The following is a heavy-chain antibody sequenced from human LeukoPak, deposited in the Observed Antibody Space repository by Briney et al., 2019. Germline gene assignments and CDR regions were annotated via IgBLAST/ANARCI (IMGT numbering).Heavy chain of an antibody. Sequence: PSETLTLTCAVYGGSFSGDYWSWIRLPPGKGLEWIGDINRSGRAVYNTSLKSRVIISVDTSKNQFSLKVNSVTAADTAVYYCARHKIVITMLGVHRWFDPWGQGSLVAVSS. CDR1: GGSFSGDY. V-gene: IGHV4-34*01. CDR2: INRSGRA. CDR3: ARHKIVITMLGVHRWFDP. J-gene: IGHJ5*02. D-gene: IGHD3-3*01.